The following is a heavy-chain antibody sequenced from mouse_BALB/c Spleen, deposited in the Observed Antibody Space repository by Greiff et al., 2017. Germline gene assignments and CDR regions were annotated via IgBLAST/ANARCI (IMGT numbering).Heavy chain of an antibody. CDR3: ARRENYDCAMDY. D-gene: IGHD2-4*01. V-gene: IGHV1-69*01. CDR2: IDTSDSYT. J-gene: IGHJ4*01. Sequence: QVQLQQPGAELVMPGASVKMSCKASGYTFTDYWMHWVKQRPGQGLEWIGAIDTSDSYTSYNQKFKGKATLTVDESSSTAYMQLSSLTSEDSAVYYCARRENYDCAMDYWGQGTSVTVSS. CDR1: GYTFTDYW.